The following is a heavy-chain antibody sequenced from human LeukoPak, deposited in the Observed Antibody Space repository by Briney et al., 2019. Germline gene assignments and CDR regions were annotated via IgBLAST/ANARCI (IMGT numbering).Heavy chain of an antibody. D-gene: IGHD1-1*01. V-gene: IGHV3-48*01. J-gene: IGHJ4*02. CDR2: ISSSSSTI. Sequence: GGSLRLSCAASGFTFSSYSINWVRQAPGRRLEWVSYISSSSSTIYYADSVKGRFTISRDNAKTSLYLQMNSLRAEDTAVYYCARDGSWYNWNDEAGKVDYWGQGTLVTVSS. CDR1: GFTFSSYS. CDR3: ARDGSWYNWNDEAGKVDY.